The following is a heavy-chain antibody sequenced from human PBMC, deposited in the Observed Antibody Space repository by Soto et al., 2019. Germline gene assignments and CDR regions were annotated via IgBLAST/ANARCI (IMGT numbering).Heavy chain of an antibody. Sequence: QLQLQESGPGLVKPSETLSLTCTVSGGSISSSSYYWGGIRQPPGKGLEWIGSIDYSGSTSYNPSLKSRVTISVDTSTNQFSLKLSSVTAADTAVYYCARDYDSSGDYWGQGTLVTVSS. J-gene: IGHJ4*02. CDR2: IDYSGST. D-gene: IGHD3-22*01. CDR3: ARDYDSSGDY. V-gene: IGHV4-39*01. CDR1: GGSISSSSYY.